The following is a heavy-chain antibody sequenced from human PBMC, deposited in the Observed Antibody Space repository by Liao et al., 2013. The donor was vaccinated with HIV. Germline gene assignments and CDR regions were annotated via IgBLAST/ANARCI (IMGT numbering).Heavy chain of an antibody. CDR2: IYHSGST. Sequence: QLQLQESGSGLVKPSQTLSLTCAVSGGSISSGGYSWSWIRQPPGKGLEWIGYIYHSGSTYYNPSLKSRVTISVDRSKNQFSLKLSSVTAADTAVYYCARVGMTTITGYYYYIDVWGKGSTVTVSS. CDR1: GGSISSGGYS. CDR3: ARVGMTTITGYYYYIDV. D-gene: IGHD5-24*01. V-gene: IGHV4-30-2*01. J-gene: IGHJ6*03.